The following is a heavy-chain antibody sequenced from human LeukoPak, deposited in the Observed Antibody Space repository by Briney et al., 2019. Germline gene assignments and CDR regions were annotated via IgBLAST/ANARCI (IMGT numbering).Heavy chain of an antibody. V-gene: IGHV5-51*01. Sequence: PGESLKISCKVSGYSFTSYYIGWVRQMPGKGLEWMGIIYPGDSGPTYSPSFQGQVTISVGKSINTAYLQWSSLQASDTAMYYCGMSGDRVPLQDDVFDVWGQGTMVTVST. CDR3: GMSGDRVPLQDDVFDV. CDR2: IYPGDSGP. CDR1: GYSFTSYY. D-gene: IGHD1-26*01. J-gene: IGHJ3*01.